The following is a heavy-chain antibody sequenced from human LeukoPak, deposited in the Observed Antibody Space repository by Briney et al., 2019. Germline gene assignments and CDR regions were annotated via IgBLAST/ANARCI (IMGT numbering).Heavy chain of an antibody. CDR3: ARGIQYSSGWYLGYYFDY. J-gene: IGHJ4*02. V-gene: IGHV4-30-4*01. Sequence: SQTLSLTCTVSGGSISSGDYYWSWIRQPPGKGLEWIGYIYYSGSTYYNPSLKSRVTISVDTSKNQFSLKLSSVTAADTAVYYCARGIQYSSGWYLGYYFDYWGQGTLVTVPS. CDR2: IYYSGST. D-gene: IGHD6-19*01. CDR1: GGSISSGDYY.